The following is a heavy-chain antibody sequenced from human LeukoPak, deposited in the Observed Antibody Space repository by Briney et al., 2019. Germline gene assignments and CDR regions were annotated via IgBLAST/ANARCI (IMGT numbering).Heavy chain of an antibody. J-gene: IGHJ4*02. Sequence: PSETLSLTCTVSGGSISSGGYYWSWIRQHPGKGLEWIGYIDDSGSTYYNPFLKSRVTISVDTSKNQFSLNLSSVTVADTAVYYCARDFGGYSYGLYYFDYWGQGTLVTVSS. CDR1: GGSISSGGYY. CDR3: ARDFGGYSYGLYYFDY. CDR2: IDDSGST. V-gene: IGHV4-31*03. D-gene: IGHD5-18*01.